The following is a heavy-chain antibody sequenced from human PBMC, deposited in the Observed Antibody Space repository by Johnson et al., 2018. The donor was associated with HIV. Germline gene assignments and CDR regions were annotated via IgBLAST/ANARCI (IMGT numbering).Heavy chain of an antibody. CDR3: AKATQGSFDI. CDR1: GFTFDDYA. J-gene: IGHJ3*02. Sequence: VQLVESGGGLVQPGRSLRLSCAASGFTFDDYAMHWVRQAPGKGLEWVSTISSSGGNTYYADSVKGRFPISRDNSKNTLYLPMNSLRAEDTAVYYCAKATQGSFDIWGQGTMVTVSS. V-gene: IGHV3-23*04. CDR2: ISSSGGNT.